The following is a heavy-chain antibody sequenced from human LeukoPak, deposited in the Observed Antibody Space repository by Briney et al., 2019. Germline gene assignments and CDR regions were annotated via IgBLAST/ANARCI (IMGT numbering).Heavy chain of an antibody. Sequence: GGSLRLSCAASGFTLSSYAMSWVRQAPGRGLEWVSSVDGGGGGTYYADSVKGRFTISRDNSKDTLYLQMNGLRAEDTAVYFCAKQSAGSAAWYSLHYDFWGQGTLVTVSS. J-gene: IGHJ4*02. D-gene: IGHD6-13*01. CDR2: VDGGGGGT. V-gene: IGHV3-23*01. CDR3: AKQSAGSAAWYSLHYDF. CDR1: GFTLSSYA.